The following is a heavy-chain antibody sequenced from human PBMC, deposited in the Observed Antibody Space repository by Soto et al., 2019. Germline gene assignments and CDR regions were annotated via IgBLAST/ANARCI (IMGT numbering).Heavy chain of an antibody. V-gene: IGHV4-59*01. CDR2: IYDSGST. D-gene: IGHD5-18*01. CDR1: GCCINNYY. Sequence: SETLSLTCTVSGCCINNYYWSWIRQPPGKGLEWIGYIYDSGSTNYNPSLKSRVTMSVDTSKNQFSLNLSSVTAADTAVYYCAREHGFSYGLNYFDPWGQGTLVTVSS. CDR3: AREHGFSYGLNYFDP. J-gene: IGHJ5*02.